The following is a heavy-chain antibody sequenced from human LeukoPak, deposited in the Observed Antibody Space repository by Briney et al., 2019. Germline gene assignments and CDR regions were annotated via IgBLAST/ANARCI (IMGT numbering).Heavy chain of an antibody. J-gene: IGHJ6*02. D-gene: IGHD6-6*01. V-gene: IGHV3-9*01. Sequence: GGSLRLSCAASGFTFSSYAMSWVRQAPGKGLEWVSGISWNSGSIGYADSVKGRFTISRDNAKNSLYLQMNSLRAEDTALYYCAKDMGPDAYSSSYDYYYYGMDVWGQGTTVTVSS. CDR2: ISWNSGSI. CDR1: GFTFSSYA. CDR3: AKDMGPDAYSSSYDYYYYGMDV.